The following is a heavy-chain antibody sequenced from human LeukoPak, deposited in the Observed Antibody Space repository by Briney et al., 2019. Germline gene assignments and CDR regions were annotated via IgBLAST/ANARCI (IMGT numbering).Heavy chain of an antibody. D-gene: IGHD3-22*01. CDR1: GGSISSYY. Sequence: SETLSLTCTVSGGSISSYYWSWIRQPPGKGLEWIGYIYYSGSTNYNPSLKSRVTISVDTSKNQFSLKLSSVTAADTAVYYCASRYYDSSGYYSYWYFDLWGRSTLVTVSS. CDR3: ASRYYDSSGYYSYWYFDL. CDR2: IYYSGST. V-gene: IGHV4-59*08. J-gene: IGHJ2*01.